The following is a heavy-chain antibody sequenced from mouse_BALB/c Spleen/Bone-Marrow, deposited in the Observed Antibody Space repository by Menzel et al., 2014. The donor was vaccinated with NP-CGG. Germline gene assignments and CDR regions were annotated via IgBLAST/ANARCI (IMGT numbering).Heavy chain of an antibody. CDR2: INPGSGGA. Sequence: QVQLQQSGAELVRPGTSVKVSCKASGYAFTNYLIEWVKQRPGQGLEWIGVINPGSGGANYNEKFKGKATLTADKSSSTAYMQLSSLTSDDSAVYLCAREWTALAVDYWGQGTTLTVST. V-gene: IGHV1-54*01. J-gene: IGHJ2*01. D-gene: IGHD3-2*01. CDR3: AREWTALAVDY. CDR1: GYAFTNYL.